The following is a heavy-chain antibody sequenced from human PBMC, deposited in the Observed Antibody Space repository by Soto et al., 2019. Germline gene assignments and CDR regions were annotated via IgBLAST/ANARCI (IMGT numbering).Heavy chain of an antibody. CDR3: ARQQKEDAFDI. CDR2: ISAYSGNT. Sequence: ASVRVYCLAAGSTCPSWGISSVRQAPGQGLEGMGWISAYSGNTNYAQKLQGRVTMTTGTSTSTAYMELRSLRSDDTAVSYCARQQKEDAFDIWGQGTMVTVSS. CDR1: GSTCPSWG. V-gene: IGHV1-18*01. D-gene: IGHD6-13*01. J-gene: IGHJ3*02.